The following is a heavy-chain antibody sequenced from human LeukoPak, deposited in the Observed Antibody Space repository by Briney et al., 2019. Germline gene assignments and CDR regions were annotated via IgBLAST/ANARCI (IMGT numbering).Heavy chain of an antibody. J-gene: IGHJ4*02. D-gene: IGHD4-17*01. CDR1: GGSISSYY. CDR2: IYYSGST. Sequence: SETLSLTCTVSGGSISSYYWSWIRQPPGKGLEWIGYIYYSGSTNYNPSLKSRVTISVDTSKNQFSLKLSSVTAADTAVYYCARGTPLFYYGDSYFDYWGQGTLVTVSS. CDR3: ARGTPLFYYGDSYFDY. V-gene: IGHV4-59*01.